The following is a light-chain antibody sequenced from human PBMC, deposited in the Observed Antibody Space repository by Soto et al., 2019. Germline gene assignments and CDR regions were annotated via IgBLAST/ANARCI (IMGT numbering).Light chain of an antibody. CDR1: QSVSSSY. V-gene: IGKV3-20*01. CDR2: GAS. Sequence: EILLTQSPIILSLSPGERATHSCTAIQSVSSSYLAWYQQKPGQAPWLLIYGASSRATGIPDRFSGSGSGTDFTLTISRLEPEDFAVYYCQQYGSSPPITFGQGTRLE. J-gene: IGKJ5*01. CDR3: QQYGSSPPIT.